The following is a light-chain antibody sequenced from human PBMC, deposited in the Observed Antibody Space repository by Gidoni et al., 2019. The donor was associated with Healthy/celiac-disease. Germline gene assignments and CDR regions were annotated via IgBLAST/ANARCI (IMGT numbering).Light chain of an antibody. Sequence: VVLPQSPLSLPVTLGQPASISCRSSQSLVHSDGNTYLNWFQQRPGQSPRRLIYKVSNRDSGVPDRFSGSGSGTDCTLKISRVEAEDVGVYYCMQGTHFFTFGPGTKVDIK. CDR1: QSLVHSDGNTY. V-gene: IGKV2-30*02. J-gene: IGKJ3*01. CDR2: KVS. CDR3: MQGTHFFT.